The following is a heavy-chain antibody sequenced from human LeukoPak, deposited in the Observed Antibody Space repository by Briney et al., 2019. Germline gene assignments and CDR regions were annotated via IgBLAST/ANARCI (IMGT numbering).Heavy chain of an antibody. CDR2: INPNSGGT. V-gene: IGHV1-2*02. J-gene: IGHJ4*02. D-gene: IGHD3-16*01. CDR3: ARDRGSYSDY. CDR1: GYTFTGYY. Sequence: SSVKVSYKASGYTFTGYYMHWVRQAPGQGLEWMVWINPNSGGTNYAQKFQGRVTMTRDTSISTAYMELSRLRSDDTAVYYCARDRGSYSDYWGQGTLVTVSS.